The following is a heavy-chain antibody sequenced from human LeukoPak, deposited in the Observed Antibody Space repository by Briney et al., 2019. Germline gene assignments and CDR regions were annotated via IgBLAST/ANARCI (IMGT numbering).Heavy chain of an antibody. V-gene: IGHV4-4*07. J-gene: IGHJ3*02. CDR1: GGSISSYY. CDR2: IYTSGST. D-gene: IGHD3-3*01. Sequence: SETLSLTCTVSGGSISSYYWSWIRQPAGKRLEWIGRIYTSGSTSYNSSLKSRVTMSIDTSKNQFSLKLRSVTAADTAVYYCARDFTIFGDAFDIWGQGTVVTVSS. CDR3: ARDFTIFGDAFDI.